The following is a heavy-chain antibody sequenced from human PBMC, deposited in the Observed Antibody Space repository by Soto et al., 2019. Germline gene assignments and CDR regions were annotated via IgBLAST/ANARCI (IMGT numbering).Heavy chain of an antibody. CDR1: GGSISSYY. D-gene: IGHD6-19*01. V-gene: IGHV4-59*01. J-gene: IGHJ4*02. CDR3: ARGYNGGWYLNDY. CDR2: IYFSGST. Sequence: SETLSLTCTVSGGSISSYYWSWIRQPPGKGLEWIGYIYFSGSTNYNPSLKSRVAISVDTSKNQFSLKLRSVTAADTAIYYCARGYNGGWYLNDYWGQGTLVTVSS.